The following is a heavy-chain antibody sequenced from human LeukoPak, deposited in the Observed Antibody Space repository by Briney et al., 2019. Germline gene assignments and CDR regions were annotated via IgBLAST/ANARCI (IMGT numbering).Heavy chain of an antibody. CDR2: ILWSGGST. CDR1: GLTFDDYG. D-gene: IGHD3-10*01. Sequence: GGSLRLSCAASGLTFDDYGMSWVRQAPGKGLEWVSGILWSGGSTGYADSVKGRFTISRDNAKNSLYLQMNSLRPEDTALYYCARDDYGSGSWNDYWGQGTLVTVSS. CDR3: ARDDYGSGSWNDY. J-gene: IGHJ4*02. V-gene: IGHV3-20*04.